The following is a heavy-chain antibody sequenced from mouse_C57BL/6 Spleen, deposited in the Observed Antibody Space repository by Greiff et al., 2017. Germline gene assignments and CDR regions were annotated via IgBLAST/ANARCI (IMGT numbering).Heavy chain of an antibody. V-gene: IGHV1-18*01. CDR2: INPNNGGT. D-gene: IGHD1-1*01. CDR3: ARRDGTYYFDC. Sequence: VQLQQSGPELVKPGASVKIPCKASGYTFTDYNMDWVKQSHGKSLEWIGDINPNNGGTIYNQKFKGKATLTVDKSSSTAYMELRSLTSEDTAVYYCARRDGTYYFDCWGQGTTLTVSS. J-gene: IGHJ2*01. CDR1: GYTFTDYN.